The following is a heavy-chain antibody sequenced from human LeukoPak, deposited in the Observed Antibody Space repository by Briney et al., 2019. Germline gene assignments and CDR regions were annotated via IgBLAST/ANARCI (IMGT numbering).Heavy chain of an antibody. CDR1: GYTFTSYY. CDR2: INPSGGST. D-gene: IGHD2-2*02. Sequence: ASVRVSCEASGYTFTSYYMHWVRQAPGQGLEWMGIINPSGGSTSYAQKFQGRVTITRDTSTSTVYMELSSLRSEDTAVYYCATARGACSSTSCYTGSGFDPWGQGTLVTVSS. V-gene: IGHV1-46*03. J-gene: IGHJ5*02. CDR3: ATARGACSSTSCYTGSGFDP.